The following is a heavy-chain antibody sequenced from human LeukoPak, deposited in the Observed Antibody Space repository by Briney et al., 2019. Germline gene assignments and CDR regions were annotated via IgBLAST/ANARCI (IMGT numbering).Heavy chain of an antibody. CDR1: GFTFSSYE. D-gene: IGHD4-23*01. Sequence: GGSLRLSCAASGFTFSSYEMNWVRQAPGKGLEWVSYISSSGSTIYYADSVKGRFTISRDNAKNSLYLQMNSLRAEDTAVYYCARVRFGGNAPWGQGTLVTVSS. CDR3: ARVRFGGNAP. CDR2: ISSSGSTI. J-gene: IGHJ5*02. V-gene: IGHV3-48*03.